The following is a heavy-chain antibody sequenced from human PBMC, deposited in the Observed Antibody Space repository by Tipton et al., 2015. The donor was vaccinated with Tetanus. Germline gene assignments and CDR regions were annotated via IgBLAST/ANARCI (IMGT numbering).Heavy chain of an antibody. CDR3: ARANNEFPKKGPFDS. D-gene: IGHD1-1*01. J-gene: IGHJ4*02. CDR2: ILYGAST. V-gene: IGHV4-61*01. Sequence: TLSLTCTIFGGSVSRGSYYWAWIRQPPGKGLEYIGYILYGASTHYNPSLKSRVTVSADPSQNQFSLRLTSVTAADTAVYYCARANNEFPKKGPFDSWGQGSLVIVSS. CDR1: GGSVSRGSYY.